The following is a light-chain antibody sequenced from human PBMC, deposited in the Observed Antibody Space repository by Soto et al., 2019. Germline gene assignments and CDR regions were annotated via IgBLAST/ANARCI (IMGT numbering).Light chain of an antibody. CDR2: DAS. Sequence: EIVLTQSPATLSLSPGERATLSCRASQSVSSYLLWYQQKPGQAPRLLIYDASNRATGTPVRFSGSGSGTDFTLTISSLAPEDFAVYYCQQRSNWPPWTFGQGTKVEIK. J-gene: IGKJ1*01. CDR3: QQRSNWPPWT. V-gene: IGKV3-11*01. CDR1: QSVSSY.